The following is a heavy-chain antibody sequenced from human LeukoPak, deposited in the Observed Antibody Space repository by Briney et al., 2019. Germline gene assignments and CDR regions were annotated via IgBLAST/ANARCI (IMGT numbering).Heavy chain of an antibody. Sequence: ASVNVSCKTSGYTFSNYGISWVRQAPGQGLEWMGWITAYNGNRLYAQRFQGRITLTTDTSTSTSYMELRGLEYDDTAIYYCARDNDKVVDHWGQGTLVTVSS. CDR1: GYTFSNYG. CDR3: ARDNDKVVDH. J-gene: IGHJ4*01. CDR2: ITAYNGNR. D-gene: IGHD1-1*01. V-gene: IGHV1-18*01.